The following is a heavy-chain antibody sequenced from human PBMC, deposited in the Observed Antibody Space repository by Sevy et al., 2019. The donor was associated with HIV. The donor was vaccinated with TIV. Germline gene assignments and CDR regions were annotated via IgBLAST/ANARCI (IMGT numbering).Heavy chain of an antibody. V-gene: IGHV3-23*01. D-gene: IGHD3-10*01. CDR2: ISGSGGST. CDR3: AKAQGYYGSGSYLVGYYYGMDV. J-gene: IGHJ6*02. CDR1: GFTFSSYA. Sequence: GGSLRLSCAASGFTFSSYAMSWVRQAPGKGLEWVSAISGSGGSTYYADSVKGRFTISRDNSKNTLYLQMNSLRAEETAVYYCAKAQGYYGSGSYLVGYYYGMDVWGQGTTVTVSS.